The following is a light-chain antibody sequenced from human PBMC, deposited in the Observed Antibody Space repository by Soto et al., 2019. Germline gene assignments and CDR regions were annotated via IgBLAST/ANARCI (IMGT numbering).Light chain of an antibody. CDR1: QSVSSIY. CDR3: HQYGGSPPYT. V-gene: IGKV3-20*01. J-gene: IGKJ2*01. CDR2: RAS. Sequence: EIVLTQSPGTLSLSPGERATLSCRASQSVSSIYLAWYQQKPGQAPRLLIYRASSRATGIPDRFSGSGSGTDFTLTNSSLEPEDFEVYYCHQYGGSPPYTFGHGTKLEIK.